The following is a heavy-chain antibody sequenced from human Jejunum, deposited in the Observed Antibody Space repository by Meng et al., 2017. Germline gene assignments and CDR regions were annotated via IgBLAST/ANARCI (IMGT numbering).Heavy chain of an antibody. J-gene: IGHJ4*02. CDR3: AKGGYSFGYNDH. Sequence: GESLKISCAASGFTFTNYAMSWVRQAPGKGLEWVSVISDSGGRIYYTDSVKGRFTISRDNSKKTLYLQMSSLRAEDTAIYYCAKGGYSFGYNDHWGQGTLVTVSS. D-gene: IGHD5-18*01. CDR2: ISDSGGRI. V-gene: IGHV3-23*01. CDR1: GFTFTNYA.